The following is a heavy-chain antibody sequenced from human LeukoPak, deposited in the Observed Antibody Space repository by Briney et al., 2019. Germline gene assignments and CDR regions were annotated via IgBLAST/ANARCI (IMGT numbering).Heavy chain of an antibody. Sequence: GGSLRLSCGASGFTFSSYWMSWVRQVPGKGLEWVAKIKEDGSEKYYVDSVEGRFTISRDNAKNSLCLQMNSLRVEDTAVYYCARGPGRGGDFDYWGQGTLVTVSS. CDR2: IKEDGSEK. J-gene: IGHJ4*02. CDR3: ARGPGRGGDFDY. V-gene: IGHV3-7*04. D-gene: IGHD3-10*01. CDR1: GFTFSSYW.